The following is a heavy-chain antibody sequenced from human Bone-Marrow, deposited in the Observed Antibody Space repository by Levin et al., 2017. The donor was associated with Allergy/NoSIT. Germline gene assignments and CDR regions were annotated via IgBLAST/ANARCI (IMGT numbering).Heavy chain of an antibody. D-gene: IGHD3-10*01. CDR1: GFTFTDHA. CDR3: AKADVRFHVLWGYFDN. J-gene: IGHJ4*02. Sequence: PGGSLRLSCAPSGFTFTDHAMHWVRQVPGKGLEWVATISYDGSNQFYADSVKGRFTISRDNSKNTLSLQMNSLRADDTAIYYCAKADVRFHVLWGYFDNWGQGTLVTVSS. CDR2: ISYDGSNQ. V-gene: IGHV3-30*18.